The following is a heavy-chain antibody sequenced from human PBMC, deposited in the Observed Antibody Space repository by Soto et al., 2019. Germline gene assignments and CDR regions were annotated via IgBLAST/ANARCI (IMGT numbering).Heavy chain of an antibody. CDR3: AGIAAAGDY. J-gene: IGHJ4*02. V-gene: IGHV3-21*01. CDR2: ISSSSSYI. D-gene: IGHD6-13*01. CDR1: GFTFSSYS. Sequence: GGSLRLSCAASGFTFSSYSMNWVRQAPGKGLEWVSSISSSSSYIYYADSVKGRYTISRDNAKNSLYLQMNSLRAEDTAVYYCAGIAAAGDYWGQGTLVTVSS.